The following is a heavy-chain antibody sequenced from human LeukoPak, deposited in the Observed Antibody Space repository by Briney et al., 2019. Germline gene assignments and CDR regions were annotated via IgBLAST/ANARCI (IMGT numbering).Heavy chain of an antibody. CDR2: IRYDGSNK. J-gene: IGHJ3*02. D-gene: IGHD4-17*01. CDR1: GFTFSTYG. Sequence: PGGSLRLSCAASGFTFSTYGLHWVRQAPGKGLEWVAFIRYDGSNKYYADSVKGRFTISRDNSKNTLYLQMNSLRAEDTAVYYCARETYGDYVLDAFDIWGQGTMATVSS. CDR3: ARETYGDYVLDAFDI. V-gene: IGHV3-30*02.